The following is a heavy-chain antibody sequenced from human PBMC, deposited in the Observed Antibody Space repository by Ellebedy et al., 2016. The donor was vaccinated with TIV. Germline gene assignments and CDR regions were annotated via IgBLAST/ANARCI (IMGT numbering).Heavy chain of an antibody. CDR1: GFTFSSYA. CDR3: AKDEEGMVRGVIDY. Sequence: GESLKISXAASGFTFSSYAMSWVRQAPGKGLEWVSAISGSGGSTYYADSVKGRFTISRDNSKNTLYLQMNSLRAEDTAVYYCAKDEEGMVRGVIDYWGQGTLVTVSS. J-gene: IGHJ4*02. V-gene: IGHV3-23*01. CDR2: ISGSGGST. D-gene: IGHD3-10*01.